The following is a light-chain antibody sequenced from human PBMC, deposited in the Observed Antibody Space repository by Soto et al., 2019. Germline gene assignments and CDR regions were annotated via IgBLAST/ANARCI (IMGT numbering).Light chain of an antibody. CDR2: GAS. V-gene: IGKV3-20*01. CDR3: QQFGGSSRT. J-gene: IGKJ1*01. CDR1: QGVSNTY. Sequence: EIVLTQSPGTLSLSPGEGATLSCRASQGVSNTYLAWYQQKPGQAPRLLIYGASFRATGIPDRFSGSGSGTDFTLTITRLEPEDFAVYYCQQFGGSSRTFGQGTKVDIK.